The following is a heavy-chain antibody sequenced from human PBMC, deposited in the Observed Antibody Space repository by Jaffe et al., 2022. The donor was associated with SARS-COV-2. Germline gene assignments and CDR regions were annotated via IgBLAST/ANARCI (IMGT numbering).Heavy chain of an antibody. J-gene: IGHJ4*02. V-gene: IGHV3-64D*09. CDR2: ISSNGGST. CDR3: VKSLGGYCTNGVCYTFDY. D-gene: IGHD2-8*01. CDR1: GFTFSSYA. Sequence: EVQLVESGGGLVQPGGSLRLSCSASGFTFSSYAMHWVRQAPGKGLEYVSAISSNGGSTYYADSVKGRFTISRDNSKNTLYLQMSSLRAEDTAVYYCVKSLGGYCTNGVCYTFDYWGQGTLVTVSS.